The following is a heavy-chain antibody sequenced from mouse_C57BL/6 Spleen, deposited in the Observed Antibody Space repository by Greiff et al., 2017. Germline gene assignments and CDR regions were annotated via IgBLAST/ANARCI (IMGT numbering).Heavy chain of an antibody. CDR3: ARGSSYSWLAY. V-gene: IGHV1-54*01. CDR1: GYAFTNYL. CDR2: INPGSGGT. Sequence: VQLQQSGAELVRPGTSVKVSCKASGYAFTNYLIEWVKQRPGQGLEWIGVINPGSGGTNYNEKFKGKATLTADKSSSTAYMQLSSLTSEDSAVYFCARGSSYSWLAYWGQGTLVTVSA. D-gene: IGHD1-1*01. J-gene: IGHJ3*01.